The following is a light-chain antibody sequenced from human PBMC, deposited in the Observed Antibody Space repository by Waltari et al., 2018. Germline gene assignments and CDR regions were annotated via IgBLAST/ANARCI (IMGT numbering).Light chain of an antibody. V-gene: IGLV2-14*03. CDR2: DVN. CDR1: SNDVGAYNR. CDR3: CSYTTSDSYI. J-gene: IGLJ1*01. Sequence: QSAATQPPSVSGSPGQSVTISCSGTSNDVGAYNRVSWYQCHPNRAPKLMIFDVNNRPPGVSDRFSGSKSGNTASLTISGLQPEDEADYSCCSYTTSDSYIFGSGTRLTVL.